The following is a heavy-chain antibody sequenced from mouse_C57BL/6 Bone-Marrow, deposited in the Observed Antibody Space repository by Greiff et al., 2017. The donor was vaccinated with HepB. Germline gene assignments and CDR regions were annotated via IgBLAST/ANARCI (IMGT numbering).Heavy chain of an antibody. J-gene: IGHJ2*01. Sequence: VQLQQSGPELVKPGASVKISCKASGYSFTDYNMNWVKQSNGKSLEWIGVINPNYGTTSYNQKFKGKATLTVDQSSSTADMQLNSLTSEDSAVYYCAKGEDYGYDGFDYWGQGTTLTVSS. D-gene: IGHD2-2*01. CDR3: AKGEDYGYDGFDY. V-gene: IGHV1-39*01. CDR2: INPNYGTT. CDR1: GYSFTDYN.